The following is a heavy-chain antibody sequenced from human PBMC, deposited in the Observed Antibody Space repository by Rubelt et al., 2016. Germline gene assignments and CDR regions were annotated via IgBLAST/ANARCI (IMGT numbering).Heavy chain of an antibody. CDR1: GDSVSSANYY. J-gene: IGHJ5*01. V-gene: IGHV4-61*01. Sequence: QVQLQQSGPGLVKPSETLSLTCSVSGDSVSSANYYWIWIRQPPGQGLEYIGYIYYNGGTNYNPSLKSRVTISADTSKNQLSLKLISVTAADRAWYYCARWYYVSGRRWFDSWGQGTLVTVSS. CDR2: IYYNGGT. CDR3: ARWYYVSGRRWFDS. D-gene: IGHD3-10*01.